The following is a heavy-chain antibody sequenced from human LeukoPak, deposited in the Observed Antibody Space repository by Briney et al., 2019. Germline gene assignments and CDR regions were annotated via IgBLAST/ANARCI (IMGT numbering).Heavy chain of an antibody. Sequence: GGSLRLSCAASGFTVSSNYMSWVRQTPGKGLEWVSVIYSSGRTYYADSVKGRFTISRDNSKNTLYLQMNSLRAEDTAVYYCARCTASCYANAFDVWGQGTLLTVSS. D-gene: IGHD2-2*01. J-gene: IGHJ3*01. V-gene: IGHV3-53*01. CDR1: GFTVSSNY. CDR2: IYSSGRT. CDR3: ARCTASCYANAFDV.